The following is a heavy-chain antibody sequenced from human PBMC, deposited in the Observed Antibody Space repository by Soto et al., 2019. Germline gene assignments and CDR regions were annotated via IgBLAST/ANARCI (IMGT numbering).Heavy chain of an antibody. CDR2: IYWNDDK. Sequence: QITLKASGPTLVKPTQTLTLTCTFSGFSLSTSGVGVGWIRQPPGKALEWLALIYWNDDKRYSPSLKSRLTITKDPSKNQVVRRMTNLDPVDTATFYCAHANYHGVVRYYTVFYYYGLDVWGQGTTVTVSS. CDR1: GFSLSTSGVG. V-gene: IGHV2-5*01. CDR3: AHANYHGVVRYYTVFYYYGLDV. J-gene: IGHJ6*02. D-gene: IGHD3-10*01.